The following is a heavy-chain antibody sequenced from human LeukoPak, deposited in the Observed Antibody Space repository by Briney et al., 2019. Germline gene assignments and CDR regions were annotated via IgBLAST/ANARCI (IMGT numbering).Heavy chain of an antibody. Sequence: NPSETLSLTCTVSGGSISSYYWSWIRQPPGKRLEWIGYIYTSGSTNYNPSLKSRVTISVDTSKNQFSLKLSSVTAADTAVYYCARHTDSSGRYSWFDPWGQGTLVTVSS. CDR2: IYTSGST. J-gene: IGHJ5*02. CDR1: GGSISSYY. D-gene: IGHD6-19*01. CDR3: ARHTDSSGRYSWFDP. V-gene: IGHV4-4*09.